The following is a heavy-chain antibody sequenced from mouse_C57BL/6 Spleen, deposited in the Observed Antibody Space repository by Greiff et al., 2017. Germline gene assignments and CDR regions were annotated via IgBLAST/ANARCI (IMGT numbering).Heavy chain of an antibody. CDR2: ISSGSSTI. Sequence: EVKLVESGGGLVKPGGSLKLSCAASGFTFSDYGMHWVRQAPEKGLEWVAYISSGSSTIYYADTVKGRFTISRDNAKNTLFLQMTSLRSEDTAMYYCARVGYYYGRSSPGYARDYWGQGTSVTVSS. CDR1: GFTFSDYG. V-gene: IGHV5-17*01. J-gene: IGHJ4*01. D-gene: IGHD1-1*01. CDR3: ARVGYYYGRSSPGYARDY.